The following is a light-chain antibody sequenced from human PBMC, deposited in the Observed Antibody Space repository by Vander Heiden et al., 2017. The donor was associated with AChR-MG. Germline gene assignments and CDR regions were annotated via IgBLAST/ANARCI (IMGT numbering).Light chain of an antibody. J-gene: IGKJ1*01. CDR3: QQYYSLPLT. CDR2: WAS. CDR1: QTVLYSSNNKNY. V-gene: IGKV4-1*01. Sequence: DIVMTQSLDSLAVSLGERATVNCKSSQTVLYSSNNKNYLAWYQQKPGQPPKLLIYWASTRQSGVPDRFSGSGSGTDFTLTISSLQAEDVAVYYCQQYYSLPLTFGRGTKVEIK.